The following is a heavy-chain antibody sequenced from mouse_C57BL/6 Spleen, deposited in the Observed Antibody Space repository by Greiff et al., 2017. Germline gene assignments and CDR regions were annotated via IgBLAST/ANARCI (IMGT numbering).Heavy chain of an antibody. V-gene: IGHV1-9*01. D-gene: IGHD1-1*01. CDR1: GYTFTGYW. Sequence: VQLQQSGAELMKPGASVKLSCKATGYTFTGYWIEWVKQRPGHGLEWIGEILPGSGSTKYNEKFKGKATFTADTSSSTAYMQLSSLTTEHSAIYYCARSHYYGCSYAWFAYWGQGTLVTVSA. CDR3: ARSHYYGCSYAWFAY. CDR2: ILPGSGST. J-gene: IGHJ3*01.